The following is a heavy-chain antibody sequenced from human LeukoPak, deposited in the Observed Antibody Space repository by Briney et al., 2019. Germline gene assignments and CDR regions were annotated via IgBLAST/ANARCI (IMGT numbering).Heavy chain of an antibody. CDR3: AREGSYCVGGDCYSFDF. J-gene: IGHJ4*02. Sequence: ASVKVSCKASGYRFIANYIQWVRQAPGLGPEWMGWMHPGNGNTRYAEKFQGRVTMTRDTSINTAYLDLSSLRSDDTAVYYCAREGSYCVGGDCYSFDFWGQGTLITVSS. V-gene: IGHV1-2*02. CDR2: MHPGNGNT. CDR1: GYRFIANY. D-gene: IGHD2-21*02.